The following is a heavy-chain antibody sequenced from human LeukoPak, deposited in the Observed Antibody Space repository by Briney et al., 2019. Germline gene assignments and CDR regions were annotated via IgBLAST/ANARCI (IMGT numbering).Heavy chain of an antibody. D-gene: IGHD2-15*01. CDR2: INSDGSSR. J-gene: IGHJ4*02. Sequence: GGSLRLSCAASGFTFSSYWMHWVRQAPGKGLVWVSRINSDGSSRTYADSVKGRFTISRDNAKNTLSLQMNSLRTEDTAVYYCAREVCIGGSCSVFDYWGQGTLVTVS. CDR1: GFTFSSYW. V-gene: IGHV3-74*01. CDR3: AREVCIGGSCSVFDY.